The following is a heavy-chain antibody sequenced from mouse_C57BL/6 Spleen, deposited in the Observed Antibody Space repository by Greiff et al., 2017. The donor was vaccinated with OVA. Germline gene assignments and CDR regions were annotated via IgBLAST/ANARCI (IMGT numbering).Heavy chain of an antibody. J-gene: IGHJ2*01. D-gene: IGHD1-2*01. CDR1: GYSITSGYY. CDR3: ARGRYGYYFDY. CDR2: ISYDGSN. V-gene: IGHV3-6*01. Sequence: EVHLVESGPGLVKPSQSLSLTCSVTGYSITSGYYWNWIRQFPGNKLEWMGYISYDGSNNYNPSLKNRISITRDTSKNQFFLKLNSVTTEDTATYYCARGRYGYYFDYWGQGTTLTVSS.